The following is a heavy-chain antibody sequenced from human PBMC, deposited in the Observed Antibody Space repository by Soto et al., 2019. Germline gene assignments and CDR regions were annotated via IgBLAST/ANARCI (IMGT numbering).Heavy chain of an antibody. J-gene: IGHJ6*02. V-gene: IGHV1-69*06. CDR3: AVEVADSSGFMDV. CDR1: GGTFSNFA. D-gene: IGHD6-13*01. Sequence: SVKVSCKASGGTFSNFAISWVRQAPGQGLEWLGGVIPLYGAPNYAQKFQGRVTITADKSTSTGYMELSSLRSDDTAVYYCAVEVADSSGFMDVWGQGTTVTVSS. CDR2: VIPLYGAP.